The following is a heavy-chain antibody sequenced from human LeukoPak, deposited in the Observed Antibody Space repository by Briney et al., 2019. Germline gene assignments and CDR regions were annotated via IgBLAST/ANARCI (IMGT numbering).Heavy chain of an antibody. J-gene: IGHJ4*02. CDR1: GFPFSSYA. Sequence: GGSLRLSCAASGFPFSSYAMTWVRQAPGKGPEWVSAIVGSGSSAYYADSVKGRFTISRDNSENTLSLQMNSLRAEDTAVYYCAKGSDYGDYIFNCWGQGTQVTVSS. CDR2: IVGSGSSA. CDR3: AKGSDYGDYIFNC. V-gene: IGHV3-23*01. D-gene: IGHD4-17*01.